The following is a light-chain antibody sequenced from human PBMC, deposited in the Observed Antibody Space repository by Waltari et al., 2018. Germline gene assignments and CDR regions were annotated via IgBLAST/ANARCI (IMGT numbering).Light chain of an antibody. CDR2: EVS. J-gene: IGLJ1*01. CDR3: CSYAGANTYV. Sequence: QPALTQPPPVPGSPGQSPPASSPGTGSVVGSYTLVQWYQHHPPKAPKLMIYEVSKRPSGVSNRFSGSKSGNTASLTISGLQPEDEADYYCCSYAGANTYVFGSGTKVTVL. V-gene: IGLV2-23*02. CDR1: GSVVGSYTL.